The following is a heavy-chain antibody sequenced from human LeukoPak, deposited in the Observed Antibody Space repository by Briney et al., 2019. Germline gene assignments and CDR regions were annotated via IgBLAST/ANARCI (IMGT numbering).Heavy chain of an antibody. CDR2: FSYNGINK. CDR1: GFTFSRFG. D-gene: IGHD6-19*01. Sequence: GGSLRLSCAASGFTFSRFGMPWVRQSPGNEPECVAAFSYNGINKDYAGSVKARFTISRDNSKHTLSLQMDSLIAEATAMYYCVRGLYPNGWYYYDYWGQGTLVTVSS. CDR3: VRGLYPNGWYYYDY. J-gene: IGHJ4*02. V-gene: IGHV3-33*05.